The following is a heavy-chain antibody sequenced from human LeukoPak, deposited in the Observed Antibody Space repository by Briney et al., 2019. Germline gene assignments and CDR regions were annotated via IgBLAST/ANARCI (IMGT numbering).Heavy chain of an antibody. V-gene: IGHV1-8*03. CDR1: GYTFTSYD. CDR2: MNPNSGNT. J-gene: IGHJ3*02. Sequence: ASVKVSCKASGYTFTSYDINWVRQATGQGLEWMGWMNPNSGNTGYAQKFQGRVTITRNTSISTAYMELSSLRSEDTAVYYCARVIADSPFAFDIWGQGTMVTVSS. D-gene: IGHD6-13*01. CDR3: ARVIADSPFAFDI.